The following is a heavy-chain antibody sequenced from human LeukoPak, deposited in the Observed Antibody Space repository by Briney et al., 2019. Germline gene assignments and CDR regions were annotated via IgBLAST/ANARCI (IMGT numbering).Heavy chain of an antibody. D-gene: IGHD3-3*01. CDR3: ATTGIFGAAKGY. CDR2: ISYDGSNK. V-gene: IGHV3-30-3*01. J-gene: IGHJ4*02. CDR1: GFTFSSYA. Sequence: PGRSLRPSCAASGFTFSSYAMHWVRQAPGKGLELVAVISYDGSNKYYADSVKGRFTISRDNAKTSLYLQMNSLSVDDTAVYYCATTGIFGAAKGYWGQGTPVTVSS.